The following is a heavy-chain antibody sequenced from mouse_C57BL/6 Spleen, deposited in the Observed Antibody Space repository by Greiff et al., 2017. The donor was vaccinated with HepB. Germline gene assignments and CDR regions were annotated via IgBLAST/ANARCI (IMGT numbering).Heavy chain of an antibody. V-gene: IGHV1-64*01. CDR3: ARDNFITTVVADY. D-gene: IGHD1-1*01. J-gene: IGHJ2*01. CDR2: IHPNSGST. Sequence: QVQLQQSGAELVKPGASVKLSCKASGYTFTSYWMHWVKQRPGQGLEWIGMIHPNSGSTNYNEKFKSKATLTVDKSSSTAYMQLSSLTSEDSAVYYCARDNFITTVVADYWGQGTTLTVSS. CDR1: GYTFTSYW.